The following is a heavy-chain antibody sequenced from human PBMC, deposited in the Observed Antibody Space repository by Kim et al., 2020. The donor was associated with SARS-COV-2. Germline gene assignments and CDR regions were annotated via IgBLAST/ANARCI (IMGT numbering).Heavy chain of an antibody. D-gene: IGHD6-13*01. CDR3: AREVGSSWPIDY. J-gene: IGHJ4*02. Sequence: GGSLRLSCAASGFAFSSYAMHWVRQAPGTGLEWVAVISYDGSNKYYADSVKGRFTISRDNSKNTLYLQMNSLRAEDTAVYYCAREVGSSWPIDYWGQGTL. V-gene: IGHV3-30-3*01. CDR1: GFAFSSYA. CDR2: ISYDGSNK.